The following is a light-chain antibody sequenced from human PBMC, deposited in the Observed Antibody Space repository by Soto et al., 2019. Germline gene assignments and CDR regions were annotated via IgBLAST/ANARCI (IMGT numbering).Light chain of an antibody. V-gene: IGKV1-12*01. CDR3: QQANSFPYT. J-gene: IGKJ2*01. Sequence: DIQMTQSPSSVSASVGDRVTITRRASQDVSSWFAWYQQKPGKAPKLLIYAASSLQSGVPSRFSGSGSGTDFTLTISSLQPEDFATYYCQQANSFPYTFGQGTKLEIK. CDR2: AAS. CDR1: QDVSSW.